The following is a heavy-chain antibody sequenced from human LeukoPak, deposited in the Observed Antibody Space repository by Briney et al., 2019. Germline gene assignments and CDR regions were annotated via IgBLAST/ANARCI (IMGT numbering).Heavy chain of an antibody. CDR3: ATRYFDL. V-gene: IGHV3-7*01. CDR1: GFTFSNYW. J-gene: IGHJ2*01. CDR2: VKQDGSEK. Sequence: GGYLRLSCAASGFTFSNYWMNWVRQAPGKGLEWVANVKQDGSEKYYVASVKGRFTISRDNAKNSLYLQMNSLRAEDTAVYYCATRYFDLWGRGTLVTVSS.